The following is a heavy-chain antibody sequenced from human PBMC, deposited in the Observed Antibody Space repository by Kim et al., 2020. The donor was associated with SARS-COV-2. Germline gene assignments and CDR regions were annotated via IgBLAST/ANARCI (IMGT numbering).Heavy chain of an antibody. Sequence: SETLSLTCTVSGGSISSGGYYWSWIRQHPGKGLEWIGYIYYSGSTYYNPSLKSRVTISVDTSKNQFSLKLSSVTAADTAVYYCARARGIVVVTAGGYFDYWGQRTLLTVSS. CDR1: GGSISSGGYY. V-gene: IGHV4-31*03. CDR3: ARARGIVVVTAGGYFDY. J-gene: IGHJ4*02. D-gene: IGHD2-21*02. CDR2: IYYSGST.